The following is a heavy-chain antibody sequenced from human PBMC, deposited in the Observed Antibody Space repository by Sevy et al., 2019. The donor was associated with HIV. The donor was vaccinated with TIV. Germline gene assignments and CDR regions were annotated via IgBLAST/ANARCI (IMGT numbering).Heavy chain of an antibody. J-gene: IGHJ6*02. CDR2: ISYDGINK. D-gene: IGHD6-13*01. Sequence: GGSLRLSCAASGFIFSSYGIHWVRQAPGKGLEWVALISYDGINKYYADSVKGRFTISRDNSKNTLYLQMNSLRAEDTAVYYCAKDVAATAYYYYYYAMDVWGQGTTVTVSS. CDR1: GFIFSSYG. V-gene: IGHV3-30*18. CDR3: AKDVAATAYYYYYYAMDV.